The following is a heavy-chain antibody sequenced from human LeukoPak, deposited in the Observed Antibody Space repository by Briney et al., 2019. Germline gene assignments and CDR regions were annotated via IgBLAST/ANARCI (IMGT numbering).Heavy chain of an antibody. CDR2: ISGSGGST. V-gene: IGHV3-23*01. Sequence: GGSLRLSCAASGFTFSSYAMSWVRQAPGKGLEWVSAISGSGGSTYYADSVKGRFTISRDNAKNTLYVQMNSLSAEDTAVYYCVRQGTVGEFDYWGQGTLVTVSS. CDR1: GFTFSSYA. D-gene: IGHD1-26*01. J-gene: IGHJ4*02. CDR3: VRQGTVGEFDY.